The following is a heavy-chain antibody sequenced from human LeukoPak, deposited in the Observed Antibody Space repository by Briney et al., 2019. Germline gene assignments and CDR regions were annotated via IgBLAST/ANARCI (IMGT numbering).Heavy chain of an antibody. CDR1: GYTFTGYY. CDR2: INPNSGGT. D-gene: IGHD5-18*01. CDR3: ARAIYSYGSMPSGY. Sequence: ASVKVPCKASGYTFTGYYMHWVRQAPGQGLEWMGRINPNSGGTNYAQKFQGRVTMTRDTSISTAYMELSRLRSDDTAVYYCARAIYSYGSMPSGYWGQGTLVTVSS. J-gene: IGHJ4*02. V-gene: IGHV1-2*06.